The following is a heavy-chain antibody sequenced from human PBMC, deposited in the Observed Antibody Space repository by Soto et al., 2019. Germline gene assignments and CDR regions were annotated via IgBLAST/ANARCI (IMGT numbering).Heavy chain of an antibody. CDR1: GGTFSSYA. V-gene: IGHV1-69*12. CDR3: ARHIVVVVAAPTYYYYGMDV. D-gene: IGHD2-15*01. CDR2: IIPIFGTA. Sequence: QVQLVQSGAEVKKPGSSVKVSCKASGGTFSSYAISWVRQAPGQGLEWMGGIIPIFGTANYAQKFQGRVTITADESTSTAYMELSSLRSEDTAVYYCARHIVVVVAAPTYYYYGMDVWGQGTTVTVSS. J-gene: IGHJ6*02.